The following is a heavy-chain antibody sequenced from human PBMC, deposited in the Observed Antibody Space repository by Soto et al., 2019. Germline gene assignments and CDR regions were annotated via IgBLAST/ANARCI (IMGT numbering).Heavy chain of an antibody. CDR2: IYYSGST. J-gene: IGHJ6*03. V-gene: IGHV4-39*01. Sequence: SETLSLTCTVSGGSISSSSYYWGWIRQPPGKGLEWIGSIYYSGSTYYNPSLKSLVTISVDTSKNQFSQKLSFVTAADTAVYYCASGVGPAAGDYYYYMDVWGKGTTVTVSS. CDR1: GGSISSSSYY. D-gene: IGHD6-13*01. CDR3: ASGVGPAAGDYYYYMDV.